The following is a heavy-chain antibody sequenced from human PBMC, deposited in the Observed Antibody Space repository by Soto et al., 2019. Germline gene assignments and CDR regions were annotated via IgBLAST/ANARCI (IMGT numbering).Heavy chain of an antibody. J-gene: IGHJ1*01. CDR3: ARGGGGWYFQH. CDR2: ISYDGSNK. Sequence: GGSLRLSCAASGFTFSSYAMHWVRQAPGKGLEWVAVISYDGSNKYYADSVKGRFTISRDNSKNTLYLQMNSLRAEDTAVSYCARGGGGWYFQHWGQGTLVTVSS. CDR1: GFTFSSYA. D-gene: IGHD6-19*01. V-gene: IGHV3-30*04.